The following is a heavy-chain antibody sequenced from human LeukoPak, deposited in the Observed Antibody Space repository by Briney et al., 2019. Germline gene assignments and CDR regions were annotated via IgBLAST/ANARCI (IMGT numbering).Heavy chain of an antibody. CDR3: SRFTYSSLYSYYYKDV. Sequence: GGSLRLSSTTSGFTFGDYAMTWVRQAPGKGLEWVGFIRSKPYGGTAEYAASMEGRFTISRDDSKSIAYLQMNSLKTEDTAVYYCSRFTYSSLYSYYYKDVWGKGTTVTVSS. J-gene: IGHJ6*03. D-gene: IGHD4-11*01. V-gene: IGHV3-49*04. CDR1: GFTFGDYA. CDR2: IRSKPYGGTA.